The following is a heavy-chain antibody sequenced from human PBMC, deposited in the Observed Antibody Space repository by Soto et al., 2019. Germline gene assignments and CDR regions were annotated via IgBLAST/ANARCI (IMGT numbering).Heavy chain of an antibody. V-gene: IGHV6-1*01. J-gene: IGHJ4*02. Sequence: SQTLLLTCAISGDSVSTNSATWDWIRQSPSRGLEWLGRTYYRSKWYNDYAVSVKGRITINPDTSNSQFSLELNSVTAADTAVYYCARGLISGSHYSGGWYYFDSWGQGTQVTVSS. CDR1: GDSVSTNSAT. CDR3: ARGLISGSHYSGGWYYFDS. D-gene: IGHD1-26*01. CDR2: TYYRSKWYN.